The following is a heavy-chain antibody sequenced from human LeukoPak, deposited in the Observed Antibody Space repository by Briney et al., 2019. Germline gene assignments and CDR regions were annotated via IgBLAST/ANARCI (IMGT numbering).Heavy chain of an antibody. Sequence: PSETLSLTCTVSGGSISSYYWSWIQQPPGKGLEWIGYIYYSGSTNYNPSLKSRLTISVDTSKNQFSLKLSSVTAADTAVYYCARDVYCGGDCSYFDYWGQGTLVTVSS. V-gene: IGHV4-59*01. D-gene: IGHD2-21*02. CDR1: GGSISSYY. CDR2: IYYSGST. CDR3: ARDVYCGGDCSYFDY. J-gene: IGHJ4*02.